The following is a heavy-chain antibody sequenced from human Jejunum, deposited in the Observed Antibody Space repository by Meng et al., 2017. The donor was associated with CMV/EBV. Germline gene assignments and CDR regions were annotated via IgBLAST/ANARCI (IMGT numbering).Heavy chain of an antibody. CDR2: IYHSGST. V-gene: IGHV4-4*02. CDR1: GGSMNSTNC. Sequence: QGRGPGWVRLSGTLPPTSAVTGGSMNSTNCGSGLRQPPGKVLKWIGEIYHSGSTNYNPSLKSRVSISVDKSQNQFSLKLSSVPAADTAVYYCARADKVRFDYWGQGTLVTVSS. J-gene: IGHJ4*02. CDR3: ARADKVRFDY.